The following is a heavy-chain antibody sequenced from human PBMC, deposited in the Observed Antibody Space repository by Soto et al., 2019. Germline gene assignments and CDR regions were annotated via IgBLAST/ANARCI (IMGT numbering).Heavy chain of an antibody. CDR1: GGSISSYY. V-gene: IGHV4-59*01. Sequence: QVQLQESGPGLVKPSETLSLTCTVSGGSISSYYWSWIRQPPGKGLEWIGYVYYSGSTNYNPSLKSRVTISVDTSKNQFSLKLSSVTAADTAVYYCALSIAVAGTINFDYWGQGTLVTVSS. CDR2: VYYSGST. J-gene: IGHJ4*02. D-gene: IGHD6-19*01. CDR3: ALSIAVAGTINFDY.